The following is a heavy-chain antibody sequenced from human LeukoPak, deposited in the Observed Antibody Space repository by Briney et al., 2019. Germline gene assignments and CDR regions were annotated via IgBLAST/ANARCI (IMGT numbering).Heavy chain of an antibody. D-gene: IGHD5-24*01. V-gene: IGHV3-7*01. CDR1: AFTFSSYW. J-gene: IGHJ4*02. CDR2: IRQDGSEK. Sequence: GGSLRLSCAASAFTFSSYWMSWVRQAPGKGLEWVANIRQDGSEKWYVDSVKGRFTISRDNAKNSLYLHMNSLRAEDTAVYYCAREPKLKRWFDCWGQGTLVTVSS. CDR3: AREPKLKRWFDC.